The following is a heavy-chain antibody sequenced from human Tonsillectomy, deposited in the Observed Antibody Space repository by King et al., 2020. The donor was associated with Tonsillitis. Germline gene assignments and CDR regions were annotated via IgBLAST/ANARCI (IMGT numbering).Heavy chain of an antibody. CDR1: GYTFTSYG. CDR2: ISVYNGNT. Sequence: QLVQSGVEVKKHGASVKVSCKASGYTFTSYGISWVRQAPGQGLEWMGWISVYNGNTNYAQKLQGRVTMTTDTSTSTADMELRSLRSDDTAVYYCARARTLSIPFDYWGQGTLVTVSS. J-gene: IGHJ4*02. V-gene: IGHV1-18*01. CDR3: ARARTLSIPFDY. D-gene: IGHD1-1*01.